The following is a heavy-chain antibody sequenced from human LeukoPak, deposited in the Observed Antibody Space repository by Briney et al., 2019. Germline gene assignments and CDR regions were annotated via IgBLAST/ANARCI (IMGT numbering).Heavy chain of an antibody. Sequence: GGSLRLSCAASGFTVSSNYMSWVRQAPGKGLEWVSIIYSGGSTYYADSVKGRFTISRDNSKNTLYLQMNSLRGEDTAVYYCARVVVTSISDAFDIWGQGTTVTVSS. J-gene: IGHJ3*02. CDR3: ARVVVTSISDAFDI. CDR1: GFTVSSNY. D-gene: IGHD2-21*02. V-gene: IGHV3-66*01. CDR2: IYSGGST.